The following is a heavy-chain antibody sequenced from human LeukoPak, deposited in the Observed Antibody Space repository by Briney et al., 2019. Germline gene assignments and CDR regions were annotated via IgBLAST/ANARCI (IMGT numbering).Heavy chain of an antibody. Sequence: PETLSLTCTVSGGSISSSSCYWGWIRQPPGKGLEWIGSIYYSGVTYYNPSLKSRVTISVDTSKNQFSLSLYSVTAADTAVYYCARLSVSTGWDLDYWGQGTLVPVSS. D-gene: IGHD6-19*01. V-gene: IGHV4-39*01. CDR2: IYYSGVT. CDR1: GGSISSSSCY. CDR3: ARLSVSTGWDLDY. J-gene: IGHJ4*02.